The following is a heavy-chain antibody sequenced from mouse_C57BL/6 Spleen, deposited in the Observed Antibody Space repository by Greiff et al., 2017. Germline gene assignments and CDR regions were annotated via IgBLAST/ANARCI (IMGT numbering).Heavy chain of an antibody. D-gene: IGHD1-1*01. CDR1: GYTFTNYW. Sequence: QVHVKQSGAELVRPGTSVKMSCKASGYTFTNYWIGWAKQRPGHGLEWIGDIYPGGGYTNYNEKFKGKATLTADTSSSTAYMQFSSLTSEDSAIXYGASWYYGSSYYFDYWGQGTTLTVSS. V-gene: IGHV1-63*01. CDR3: ASWYYGSSYYFDY. J-gene: IGHJ2*01. CDR2: IYPGGGYT.